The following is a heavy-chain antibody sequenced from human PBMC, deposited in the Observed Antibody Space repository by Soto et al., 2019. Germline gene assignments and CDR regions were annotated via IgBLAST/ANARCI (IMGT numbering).Heavy chain of an antibody. Sequence: SVKVSCKVSGYTLTELSMHWVRQAPGKGLEWMGRIIPILGIANYAQKFQGRVTITADKSTSTAYLELSSLRSEDTAVYYCARGGSVGGSGLAYYYYGMDVWGQGTTVTVSS. CDR3: ARGGSVGGSGLAYYYYGMDV. CDR1: GYTLTELS. V-gene: IGHV1-69*04. J-gene: IGHJ6*02. CDR2: IIPILGIA. D-gene: IGHD3-16*01.